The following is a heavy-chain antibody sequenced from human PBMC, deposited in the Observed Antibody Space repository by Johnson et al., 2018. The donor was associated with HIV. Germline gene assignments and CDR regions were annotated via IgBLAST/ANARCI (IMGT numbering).Heavy chain of an antibody. CDR3: ARPGELLPGPDAFDI. V-gene: IGHV3-30*04. J-gene: IGHJ3*02. CDR1: GFTFSNYA. Sequence: VVQPGRSLRLSCAASGFTFSNYAMHWVRQAPGKGLEWVAVISADGSNKYYADSVKGRFTISREDSKNTAYLQMNSLKTEDTAVYYCARPGELLPGPDAFDIWGQGTMVTVSS. D-gene: IGHD3-10*01. CDR2: ISADGSNK.